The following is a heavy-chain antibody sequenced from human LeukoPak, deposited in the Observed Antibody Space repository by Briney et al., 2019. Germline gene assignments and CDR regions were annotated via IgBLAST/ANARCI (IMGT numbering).Heavy chain of an antibody. CDR2: IKQDGSEK. CDR1: GFSFNSYA. J-gene: IGHJ4*02. D-gene: IGHD3-3*01. Sequence: GGSLRLSCAASGFSFNSYAMSWVRQAPGKGLEWVANIKQDGSEKYYVDSVKGRFTISGDNAKNSLYLQMNSLRAEDTAVYYCARAGSYDFWSGYSVGLDYWGQGTLVTVSS. V-gene: IGHV3-7*01. CDR3: ARAGSYDFWSGYSVGLDY.